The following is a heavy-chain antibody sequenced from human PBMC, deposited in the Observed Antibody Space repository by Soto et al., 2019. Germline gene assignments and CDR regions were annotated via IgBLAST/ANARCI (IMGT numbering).Heavy chain of an antibody. CDR2: IYHSGST. D-gene: IGHD3-22*01. J-gene: IGHJ6*02. CDR1: CGSIWWNNC. V-gene: IGHV4-4*02. CDR3: ARSPDSSGYYPRRYYYGMDV. Sequence: SETLSLTSAVSCGSIWWNNCWCVVRKSPGKGLEWIGEIYHSGSTNYNPSLKSRVTISVDKSKNQFSLKLSSVTAADTAVYYCARSPDSSGYYPRRYYYGMDVWGQGTTVS.